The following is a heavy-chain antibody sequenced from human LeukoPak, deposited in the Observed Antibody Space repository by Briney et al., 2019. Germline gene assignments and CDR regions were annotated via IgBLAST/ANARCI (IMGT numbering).Heavy chain of an antibody. CDR3: AREGREYCSSTSCTDAFDI. J-gene: IGHJ3*02. CDR1: GYTFTSYD. V-gene: IGHV1-8*01. D-gene: IGHD2-2*01. Sequence: ASVKVSCKASGYTFTSYDINWVRQATGQGLEWMGWMNPNSGNTGYAQKFQGRVTMTRDTSISTAYMELSRLRSDDTAVYYCAREGREYCSSTSCTDAFDIWGQGTMVTVSS. CDR2: MNPNSGNT.